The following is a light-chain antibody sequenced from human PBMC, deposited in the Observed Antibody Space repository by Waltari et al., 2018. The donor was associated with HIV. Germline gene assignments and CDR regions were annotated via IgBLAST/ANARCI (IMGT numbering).Light chain of an antibody. Sequence: QSVLTQPPSVSAAPGQKVTISCSGSTSNIGNDYVSWYQHVPGAAPRLLIYDNIKRPSGIPDRFSGSRSGTSATLGITGLQTGDEAHYYCGTWDRSLSAAVFGGGTKLTVL. CDR3: GTWDRSLSAAV. CDR1: TSNIGNDY. CDR2: DNI. J-gene: IGLJ3*02. V-gene: IGLV1-51*01.